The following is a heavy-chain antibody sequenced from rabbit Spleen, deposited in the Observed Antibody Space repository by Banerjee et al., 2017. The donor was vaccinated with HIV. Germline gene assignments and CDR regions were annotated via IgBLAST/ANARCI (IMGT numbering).Heavy chain of an antibody. CDR1: GFSFSSSDY. CDR2: IDPVFGST. Sequence: QLKETGGGLVQPGGSLKLSCKASGFSFSSSDYICWVRQAPGKGLEWVGYIDPVFGSTYYASWVNGRFTISSHSAQNTLYLQLNSLTAADTATYFCAKDLISWENNGMDLWGQGTLVTVS. D-gene: IGHD3-1*01. CDR3: AKDLISWENNGMDL. V-gene: IGHV1S7*01. J-gene: IGHJ6*01.